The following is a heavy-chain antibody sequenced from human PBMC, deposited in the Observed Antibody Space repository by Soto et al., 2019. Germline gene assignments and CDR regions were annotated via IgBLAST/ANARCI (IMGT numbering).Heavy chain of an antibody. J-gene: IGHJ4*01. CDR1: GFTFSSYW. CDR2: IKQDGSEQ. CDR3: AMDSYSRGDY. V-gene: IGHV3-7*04. D-gene: IGHD6-19*01. Sequence: GGSLRLSCAASGFTFSSYWMSWVRQAPGKGLEWVANIKQDGSEQNYVDSVKGRFTISRDNAYNSLYLQMNSLRVEDTAVYYCAMDSYSRGDYWGRGTLVTVSS.